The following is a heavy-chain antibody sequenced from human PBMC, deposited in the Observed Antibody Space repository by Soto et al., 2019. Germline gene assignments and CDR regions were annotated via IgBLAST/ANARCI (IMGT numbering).Heavy chain of an antibody. J-gene: IGHJ5*02. CDR2: IFYSGST. CDR1: GGSIYSSSYY. Sequence: QLQLQESGPGLVKPSETLSLTCTVSGGSIYSSSYYWGWIRHPPGKGLEWIGSIFYSGSTYHNPSLKSRATISVDTSKNQFSLRLSSVTAADTAVYYCARHPSFHSNPFFWFDPWGQGTLVTVSS. V-gene: IGHV4-39*01. CDR3: ARHPSFHSNPFFWFDP. D-gene: IGHD4-4*01.